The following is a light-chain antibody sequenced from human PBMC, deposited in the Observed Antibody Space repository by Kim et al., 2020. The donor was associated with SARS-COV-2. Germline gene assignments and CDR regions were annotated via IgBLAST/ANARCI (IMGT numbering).Light chain of an antibody. Sequence: EIVMTQSPATLSVSPGERATLSCRASQSVGRKFAWYQQKPGQAPRLLIYGASTRATGIPDRFSGSGSGTDFTLTISSLQSEDFALYYCQQHSQWPLTFGGGTKLEI. J-gene: IGKJ4*01. CDR1: QSVGRK. CDR3: QQHSQWPLT. V-gene: IGKV3-15*01. CDR2: GAS.